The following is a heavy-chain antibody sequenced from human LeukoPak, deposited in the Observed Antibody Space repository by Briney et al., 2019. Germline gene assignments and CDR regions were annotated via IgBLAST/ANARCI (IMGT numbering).Heavy chain of an antibody. CDR3: ASHPVMTTVGHYYYYMDV. CDR1: GGSISTSSYY. J-gene: IGHJ6*03. V-gene: IGHV4-39*01. CDR2: IYYSGST. D-gene: IGHD4-17*01. Sequence: SETLSLTCTVSGGSISTSSYYWGWIRQPPGQGLEWIGSIYYSGSTYYNPSLKSRVTISVDTSKNRFSLKLSSVTAADTAVYYCASHPVMTTVGHYYYYMDVWGKGTTVTVSS.